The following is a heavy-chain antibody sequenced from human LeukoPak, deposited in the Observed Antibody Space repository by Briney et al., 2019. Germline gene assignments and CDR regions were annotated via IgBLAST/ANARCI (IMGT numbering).Heavy chain of an antibody. V-gene: IGHV5-51*01. Sequence: GESLKISFKGSGYSFTSYWIGLVRQMPGKGLEWMGIIYPGDSDTRYSPSFQGQVTISAATSISTDSRQWSSMKGSDTAMYYCAIRLVAKGFDYWGQGTLVTVSS. CDR2: IYPGDSDT. D-gene: IGHD3-16*01. J-gene: IGHJ4*02. CDR3: AIRLVAKGFDY. CDR1: GYSFTSYW.